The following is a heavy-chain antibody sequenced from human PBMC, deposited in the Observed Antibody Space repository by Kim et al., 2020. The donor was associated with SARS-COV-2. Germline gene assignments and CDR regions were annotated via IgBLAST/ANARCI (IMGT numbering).Heavy chain of an antibody. CDR3: ARHTFASSKWELLRY. Sequence: GGSLRLSCAASGFTFSSYSMNWVRQAPGKGLEWVSSISSSSSYIYYEDSVKGRFTISRDKAKNSLYLQMNSLRAEDTAVEYCARHTFASSKWELLRYWG. J-gene: IGHJ4*01. V-gene: IGHV3-21*01. D-gene: IGHD1-26*01. CDR1: GFTFSSYS. CDR2: ISSSSSYI.